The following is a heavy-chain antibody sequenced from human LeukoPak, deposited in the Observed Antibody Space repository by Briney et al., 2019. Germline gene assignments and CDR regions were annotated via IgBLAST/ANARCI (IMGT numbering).Heavy chain of an antibody. CDR2: IYYSGST. V-gene: IGHV4-59*01. Sequence: SETLSLTCTVSGGSISSYYWSWIRQPPGKGLEWIGYIYYSGSTNYNPSLKSRVTVSVDTSKNQFSLKLSSVTAADTAVYYCAGPYGDWPSNDAFDIWGQGTMVTVSS. CDR1: GGSISSYY. D-gene: IGHD4-17*01. CDR3: AGPYGDWPSNDAFDI. J-gene: IGHJ3*02.